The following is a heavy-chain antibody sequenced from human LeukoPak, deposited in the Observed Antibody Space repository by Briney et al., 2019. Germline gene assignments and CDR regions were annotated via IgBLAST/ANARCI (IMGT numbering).Heavy chain of an antibody. CDR1: GFTFSNAW. J-gene: IGHJ4*02. CDR2: IYYSGST. V-gene: IGHV4-59*06. CDR3: AGHDSNFDY. Sequence: PGGSLRLSCAASGFTFSNAWMSWVRQAPGKGLEWIGYIYYSGSTYYNPSLKSRVTISVDTSKNQFSLKLSSVTAADTAVYYCAGHDSNFDYWGQGTLVTVSS. D-gene: IGHD3-22*01.